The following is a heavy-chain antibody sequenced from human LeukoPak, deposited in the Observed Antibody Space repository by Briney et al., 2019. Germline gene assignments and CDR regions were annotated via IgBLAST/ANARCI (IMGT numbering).Heavy chain of an antibody. CDR2: IYPGDSDT. J-gene: IGHJ5*02. V-gene: IGHV5-51*01. D-gene: IGHD6-13*01. Sequence: GESLKISCKGSGYSFTSYWIGWVRQMPGKGLEGMGIIYPGDSDTRYSPSFQGQVTISAVKSISTAYLQWSSLKASDTAMYYCARQFPGIAAAGTRNWFDPWGQGTLVTVSS. CDR1: GYSFTSYW. CDR3: ARQFPGIAAAGTRNWFDP.